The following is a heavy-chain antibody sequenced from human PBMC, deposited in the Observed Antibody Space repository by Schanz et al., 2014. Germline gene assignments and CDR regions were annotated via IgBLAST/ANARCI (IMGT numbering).Heavy chain of an antibody. J-gene: IGHJ4*02. CDR3: TSRSGSSDY. Sequence: EVQLVESGGGLVQPGRSLRLSCTVSGFMFGDYAMNWVRQAPGKGLEWVGIIRSKVYGGATEYAAAMKGRFTISGDDSKSIAYLQMNSLKTEDTAVYHCTSRSGSSDYWGQGTMVTVSS. V-gene: IGHV3-49*04. CDR2: IRSKVYGGAT. D-gene: IGHD3-10*01. CDR1: GFMFGDYA.